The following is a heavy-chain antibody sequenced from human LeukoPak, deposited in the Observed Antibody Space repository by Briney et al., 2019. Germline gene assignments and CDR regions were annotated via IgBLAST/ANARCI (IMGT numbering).Heavy chain of an antibody. Sequence: SETLSLTCNVSGVSVSGGRYYWTWIRQHPGKGLEWIGYKYYSGSAKYNPSLRSRLTISIDTSKNQFSLHLSSVTAADTATYYCATPYCSSISCLDVFNMWGQGTRVTVSS. J-gene: IGHJ3*02. CDR2: KYYSGSA. D-gene: IGHD2-2*01. CDR1: GVSVSGGRYY. CDR3: ATPYCSSISCLDVFNM. V-gene: IGHV4-31*03.